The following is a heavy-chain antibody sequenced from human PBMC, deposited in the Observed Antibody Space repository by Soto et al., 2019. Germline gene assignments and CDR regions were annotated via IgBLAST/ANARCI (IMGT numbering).Heavy chain of an antibody. Sequence: ASVKVSCKASGYTFTSYAMHWVRQAPGQRLEWMGWINAGNGNTKYSQKFQGRVTITRDTSASTAYMELSSLGSEDTAVYYCAIWFGGATYNWFDPWGQGTLVTVSS. D-gene: IGHD3-10*01. CDR1: GYTFTSYA. J-gene: IGHJ5*02. CDR3: AIWFGGATYNWFDP. CDR2: INAGNGNT. V-gene: IGHV1-3*01.